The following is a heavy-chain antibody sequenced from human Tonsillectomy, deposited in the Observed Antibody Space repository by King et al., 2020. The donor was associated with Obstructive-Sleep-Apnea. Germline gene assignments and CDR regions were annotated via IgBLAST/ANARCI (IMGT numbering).Heavy chain of an antibody. Sequence: TLKESGPTLVKPTQTLTLTCTFSGFSLSTSGVGVGWIRQPPGKALEWLALIYWDDDKRYSPSLKSRLTITKDTSKNQVVLRMTNMDPVDTGTYYCANRGTYRYYFDDWGQGTLVTVSS. D-gene: IGHD2-2*01. V-gene: IGHV2-5*02. CDR2: IYWDDDK. CDR3: ANRGTYRYYFDD. CDR1: GFSLSTSGVG. J-gene: IGHJ4*02.